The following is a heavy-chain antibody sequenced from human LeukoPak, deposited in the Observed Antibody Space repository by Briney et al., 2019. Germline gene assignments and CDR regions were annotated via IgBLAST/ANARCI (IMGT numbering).Heavy chain of an antibody. D-gene: IGHD3-22*01. CDR1: GFTFSSYA. Sequence: PGGSLRLSCAASGFTFSSYAMHWVRQAPGKGLEWVAVISYDGSNKYYADSVKGRFTTSRDNSKNTLYLQMNSLRAEDTAVYYCARPAGYYLYYFDYWGQGTLVTVSS. CDR3: ARPAGYYLYYFDY. CDR2: ISYDGSNK. V-gene: IGHV3-30*04. J-gene: IGHJ4*02.